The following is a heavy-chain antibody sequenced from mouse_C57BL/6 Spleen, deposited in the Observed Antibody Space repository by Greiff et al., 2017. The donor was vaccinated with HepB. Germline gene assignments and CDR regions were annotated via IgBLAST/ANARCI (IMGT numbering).Heavy chain of an antibody. CDR1: GYTFTDYY. Sequence: EVQLQQSGPVLVKPGASVKMSCKASGYTFTDYYMNWVKQSHGKSLEWIGVINPYNGGTSYNQKFKGKATLTVDKSSSTAYMELHSLTSEDSAVYYCARYGNYEGYFDYWGQGTTLTVSS. CDR2: INPYNGGT. CDR3: ARYGNYEGYFDY. J-gene: IGHJ2*01. V-gene: IGHV1-19*01. D-gene: IGHD2-1*01.